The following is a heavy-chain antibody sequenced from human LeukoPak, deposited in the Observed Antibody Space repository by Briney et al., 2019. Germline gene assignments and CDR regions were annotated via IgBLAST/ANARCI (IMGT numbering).Heavy chain of an antibody. CDR2: IYPGDSDT. CDR3: ARRRRSGHYDGNQGAFDI. J-gene: IGHJ3*02. V-gene: IGHV5-51*01. D-gene: IGHD3-22*01. CDR1: GYSFTSYW. Sequence: GESLKISCKGSGYSFTSYWIGWVRQMPGKGLEWMGIIYPGDSDTRYSTSFQGQVTISDDKSISTAYLQWSSLKASDTAMYYCARRRRSGHYDGNQGAFDIWGQGTMVTVSS.